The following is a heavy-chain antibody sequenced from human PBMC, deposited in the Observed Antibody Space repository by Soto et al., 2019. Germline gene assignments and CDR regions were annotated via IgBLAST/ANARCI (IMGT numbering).Heavy chain of an antibody. CDR2: IYYSGST. CDR1: GGSVSSGSYY. D-gene: IGHD5-18*01. Sequence: SETLSLTCTVSGGSVSSGSYYWSWIRQPPGKGLEWIGYIYYSGSTNYSPSLKSRVTISVDTSKNQFSLKLSSVTAADTAVYYCARHRYSYGVYYFDYWGQGTLVTVS. CDR3: ARHRYSYGVYYFDY. V-gene: IGHV4-61*01. J-gene: IGHJ4*02.